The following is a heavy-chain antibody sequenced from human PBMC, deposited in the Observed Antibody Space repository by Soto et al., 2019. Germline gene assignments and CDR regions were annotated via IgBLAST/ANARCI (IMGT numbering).Heavy chain of an antibody. J-gene: IGHJ4*02. Sequence: SGGSLRLSCAASGSTFSSYSMNWVRQAPGKGLEWVSSVSSSSSYIYYADSLKGRFTISRDNAKNSLYLQMNSLRVEDTAVYYCARGGDSSGSWPRYWGQGTLVTVS. CDR2: VSSSSSYI. D-gene: IGHD3-22*01. V-gene: IGHV3-21*01. CDR1: GSTFSSYS. CDR3: ARGGDSSGSWPRY.